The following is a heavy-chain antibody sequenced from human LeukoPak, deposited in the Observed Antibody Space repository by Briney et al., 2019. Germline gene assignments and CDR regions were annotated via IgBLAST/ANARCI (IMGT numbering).Heavy chain of an antibody. CDR2: IYYTGST. CDR3: ARRGYSSGWYYFDY. Sequence: SETLSLTCTVSGDSISRYYWSWIRQPPGKGLEWIGYIYYTGSTNYNPSLKSRVTISVDTSKNQFSLKLTSVTAADTAVYYCARRGYSSGWYYFDYWGQGTLVTVSS. CDR1: GDSISRYY. D-gene: IGHD6-19*01. V-gene: IGHV4-59*08. J-gene: IGHJ4*02.